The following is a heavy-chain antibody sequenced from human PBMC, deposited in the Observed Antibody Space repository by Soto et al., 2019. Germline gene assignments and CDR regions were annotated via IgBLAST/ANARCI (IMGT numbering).Heavy chain of an antibody. V-gene: IGHV1-18*01. Sequence: ASVKVSCKASGYTFTSYGISWVRQAPGQGLEWMRWISAYNGNTNYAQKLQGRVTMTTDTSTSTAYMELRSLRSDDTAVYYCARHRVYYDSSGYYLRYYGMDVWGQGTTVTVSS. J-gene: IGHJ6*02. CDR1: GYTFTSYG. D-gene: IGHD3-22*01. CDR2: ISAYNGNT. CDR3: ARHRVYYDSSGYYLRYYGMDV.